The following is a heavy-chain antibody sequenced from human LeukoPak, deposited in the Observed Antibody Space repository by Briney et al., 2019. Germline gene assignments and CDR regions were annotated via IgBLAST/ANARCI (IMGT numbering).Heavy chain of an antibody. J-gene: IGHJ4*02. CDR3: ARISPERGYSYGPLDNYFDY. V-gene: IGHV3-7*01. CDR1: GFTFSSYE. CDR2: INQDGGET. D-gene: IGHD5-18*01. Sequence: SGGSLRLSCAASGFTFSSYEMNWVRQAPGKGLEWVANINQDGGETYYVDSVKGRFTISRDNAKNSLYLQMNSLRAEDTAVYYCARISPERGYSYGPLDNYFDYWGQGTLVTVSS.